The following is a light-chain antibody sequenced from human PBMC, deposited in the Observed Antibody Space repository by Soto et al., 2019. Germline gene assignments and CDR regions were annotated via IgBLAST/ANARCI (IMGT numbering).Light chain of an antibody. Sequence: EIVMTQSPATLSVSPGERATLSCRASQSVSSNLAWYQQKPGQAPRLLIYGASTRATGIPARFSGSGSGTEFTLNISRLQSEDFAIYFCKQYNNWPPARTFGQGTKVEIK. CDR3: KQYNNWPPART. CDR1: QSVSSN. J-gene: IGKJ1*01. CDR2: GAS. V-gene: IGKV3-15*01.